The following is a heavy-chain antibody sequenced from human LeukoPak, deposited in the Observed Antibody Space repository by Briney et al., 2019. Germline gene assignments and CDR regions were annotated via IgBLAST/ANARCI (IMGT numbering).Heavy chain of an antibody. D-gene: IGHD4-17*01. CDR2: FDPADGEP. J-gene: IGHJ4*02. V-gene: IGHV1-24*01. CDR3: ATEVVGYGDVHYFDS. Sequence: ASVKVSCKISGYTLTEVSMHWVRQAPGKGLEWMGGFDPADGEPIYVQMFQGRVTMSEDTSTDTAYMDLSSLRSEDTAVYYCATEVVGYGDVHYFDSWGQGTLVTVSS. CDR1: GYTLTEVS.